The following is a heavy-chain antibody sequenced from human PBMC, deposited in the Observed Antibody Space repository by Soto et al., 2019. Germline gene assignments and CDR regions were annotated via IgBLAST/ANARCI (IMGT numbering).Heavy chain of an antibody. J-gene: IGHJ4*02. CDR2: NGDSGDNA. CDR3: AVHCSSPTCYGVDY. Sequence: GGSLRLSCAASGFIFSNYAMSLVRQASGKGLEWVSDNGDSGDNAGYADSVKGRFTISRDNSKNTVFLQMNSLRADDTAKYFCAVHCSSPTCYGVDYWGQGTLVAVSS. V-gene: IGHV3-23*01. CDR1: GFIFSNYA. D-gene: IGHD2-2*01.